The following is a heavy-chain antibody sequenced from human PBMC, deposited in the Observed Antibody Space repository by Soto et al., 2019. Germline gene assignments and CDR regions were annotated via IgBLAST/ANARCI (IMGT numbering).Heavy chain of an antibody. CDR2: ISGRGDST. Sequence: EVQLLDSGGGLVQPGGSLRLSCAASGFTFSSYAMNWVRQAPGKGLEWVSVISGRGDSTYYADSVKGRFTISRDNSKNTLYLQLNSLRAEDTAVYYCARRGPGTYFDYWGQGTLVTVSS. D-gene: IGHD6-13*01. CDR1: GFTFSSYA. CDR3: ARRGPGTYFDY. J-gene: IGHJ4*02. V-gene: IGHV3-23*01.